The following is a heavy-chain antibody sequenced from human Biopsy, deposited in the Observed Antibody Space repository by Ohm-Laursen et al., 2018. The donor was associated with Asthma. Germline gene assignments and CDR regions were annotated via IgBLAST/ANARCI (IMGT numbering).Heavy chain of an antibody. CDR2: ISFDGSNK. CDR3: PKDVFPGWEVRRGPDY. D-gene: IGHD1-26*01. V-gene: IGHV3-30*18. J-gene: IGHJ4*02. CDR1: GFSFSNYR. Sequence: RSLRLSCTASGFSFSNYRMHWVRQAPGRGLERVAVISFDGSNKDFADSVKGRFTISRDNSKNTMYLEMNSLRAEDTAVYYCPKDVFPGWEVRRGPDYWGQGTLVTVSA.